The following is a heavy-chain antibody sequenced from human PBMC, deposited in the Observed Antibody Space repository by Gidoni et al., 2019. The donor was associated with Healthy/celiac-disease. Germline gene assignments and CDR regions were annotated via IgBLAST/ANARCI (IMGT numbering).Heavy chain of an antibody. J-gene: IGHJ3*02. V-gene: IGHV3-73*01. D-gene: IGHD3-22*01. CDR2: IRSKANSYAT. CDR3: TRAYYDSSGYKHFDAFDI. CDR1: TFSGSA. Sequence: TFSGSAMHWVRQASGKGLEWVGRIRSKANSYATAYAASVKGRFTISRDDSKNTAYLQMNSLKTEDTAVYYCTRAYYDSSGYKHFDAFDIWGQGTMVTVSS.